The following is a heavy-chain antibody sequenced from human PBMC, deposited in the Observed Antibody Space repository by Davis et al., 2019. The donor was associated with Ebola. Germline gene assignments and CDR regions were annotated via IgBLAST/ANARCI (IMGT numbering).Heavy chain of an antibody. J-gene: IGHJ3*02. D-gene: IGHD2-21*02. V-gene: IGHV4-30-2*02. CDR2: IYHSGSA. CDR1: GASIASGGYS. Sequence: MPSETLSLTCAVSGASIASGGYSWSWIRQPPGKGLEWIGYIYHSGSAYYNPSLKSRVTISVDTSKNQFSLKLSSVTAADTAVYYCASHCGGDCYDAFDIWGQGTMVTVSS. CDR3: ASHCGGDCYDAFDI.